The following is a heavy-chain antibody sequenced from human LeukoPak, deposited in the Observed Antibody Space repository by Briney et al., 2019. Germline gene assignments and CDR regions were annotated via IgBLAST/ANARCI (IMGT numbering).Heavy chain of an antibody. CDR1: GYTFTSYY. J-gene: IGHJ4*02. Sequence: ASVKVSCKASGYTFTSYYMHWVRQAPGQGLEWMGIINPSGGSTSYAQKFQGRVAMTRDTSTSTVYMELSSLRSEDTAVYYCARGLGYCSSTSCPPDYWGQGTLVTVSS. D-gene: IGHD2-2*01. V-gene: IGHV1-46*01. CDR3: ARGLGYCSSTSCPPDY. CDR2: INPSGGST.